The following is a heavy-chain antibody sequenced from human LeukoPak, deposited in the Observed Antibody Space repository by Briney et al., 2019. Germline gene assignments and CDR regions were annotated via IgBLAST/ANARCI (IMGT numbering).Heavy chain of an antibody. D-gene: IGHD6-19*01. CDR2: ISYDGSNK. V-gene: IGHV3-30-3*01. CDR1: GFTFSSYA. CDR3: ARVRGYSSGWYPWFDP. J-gene: IGHJ5*02. Sequence: PRGSLRLSCAASGFTFSSYAMPWVRQAPGKGLEWVAVISYDGSNKYYADSVKGRFTISRDNSKNTLYLQMNSLRAEDTAVYYCARVRGYSSGWYPWFDPWGQGTLVTVSS.